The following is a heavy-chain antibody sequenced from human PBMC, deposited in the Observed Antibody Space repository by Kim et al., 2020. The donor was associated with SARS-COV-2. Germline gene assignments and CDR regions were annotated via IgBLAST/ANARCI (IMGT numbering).Heavy chain of an antibody. CDR1: GYTFTEYY. D-gene: IGHD1-26*01. CDR2: INPNSGGT. Sequence: ASVKVSCKVSGYTFTEYYIHWVRQAPGQGLEWMGRINPNSGGTHYARNFQGRVTLTRDTSISTAYMELSRLRSDYTAVYYCARDLARLEWENWFDPWGQG. V-gene: IGHV1-2*06. CDR3: ARDLARLEWENWFDP. J-gene: IGHJ5*02.